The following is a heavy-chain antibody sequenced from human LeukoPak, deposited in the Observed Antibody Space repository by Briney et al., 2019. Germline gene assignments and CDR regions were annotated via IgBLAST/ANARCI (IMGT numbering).Heavy chain of an antibody. CDR3: PYSDDSGFYVY. Sequence: PGGSLRPSCAAPGFTVSSSFMTWVPQVPGKGLEWVSVVSRGGGADYADSVKGRFAISTDNSKNTLYLQMNSLRAEDTAVYARPYSDDSGFYVYWGQGILVTVSS. CDR2: VSRGGGA. CDR1: GFTVSSSF. J-gene: IGHJ4*02. V-gene: IGHV3-53*01. D-gene: IGHD3-22*01.